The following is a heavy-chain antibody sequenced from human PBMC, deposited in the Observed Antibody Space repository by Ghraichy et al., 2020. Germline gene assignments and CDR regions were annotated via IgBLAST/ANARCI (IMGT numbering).Heavy chain of an antibody. V-gene: IGHV3-66*01. D-gene: IGHD5-18*01. CDR3: ARGAELWSHYYYYYGMDV. CDR1: GFTVSSNY. CDR2: IYSGGST. J-gene: IGHJ6*02. Sequence: GGSLRLSCAASGFTVSSNYMSWVRQAPGKGLEWVSFIYSGGSTYYADSVKGRFTISRDNSKNTLYLRMNSLRAEDTAVYYCARGAELWSHYYYYYGMDVWGQGTTVTVSS.